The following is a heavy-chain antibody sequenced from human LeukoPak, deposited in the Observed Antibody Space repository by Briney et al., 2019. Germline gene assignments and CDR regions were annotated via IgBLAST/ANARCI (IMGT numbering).Heavy chain of an antibody. Sequence: SSETLSLTCTVSGGSISSYYWSWIRQPPGKGLEWIGYIYYSGSTNYNPSLKSRVTMSVDTSKNQFSLRLSSVNAADTAAYYCARDILATSIAAPYYWGQGTLVTVSS. V-gene: IGHV4-59*12. CDR2: IYYSGST. CDR1: GGSISSYY. D-gene: IGHD6-13*01. J-gene: IGHJ4*02. CDR3: ARDILATSIAAPYY.